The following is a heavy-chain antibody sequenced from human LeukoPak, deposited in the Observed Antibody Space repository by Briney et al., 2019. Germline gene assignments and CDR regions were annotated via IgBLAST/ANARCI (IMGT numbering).Heavy chain of an antibody. CDR1: GYTLTELS. CDR2: FDPEDGET. J-gene: IGHJ6*02. V-gene: IGHV1-24*01. D-gene: IGHD5-12*01. Sequence: ASVKVSCKVSGYTLTELSMHWVRQAPGKGLEWMGGFDPEDGETIYAQKFQGRVTMTEDTSTDTAYMELSSLRSEGTAVYYCATVRGWLRPYDMDVWGQGTTVTVSS. CDR3: ATVRGWLRPYDMDV.